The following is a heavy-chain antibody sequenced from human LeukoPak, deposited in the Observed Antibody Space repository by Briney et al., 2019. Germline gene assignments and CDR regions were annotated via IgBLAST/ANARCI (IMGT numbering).Heavy chain of an antibody. CDR2: INHSGST. CDR3: ARAAGGLYYYDSSGYYD. J-gene: IGHJ4*02. CDR1: GGSFSGYY. D-gene: IGHD3-22*01. V-gene: IGHV4-34*01. Sequence: PSETLSLTCAVYGGSFSGYYWSWIRQPPGKGLEWIGEINHSGSTNYNPSLKSRVTISVDTSKNQFSLKLSSVTAADTAVYYCARAAGGLYYYDSSGYYDWGQGTLVTVSS.